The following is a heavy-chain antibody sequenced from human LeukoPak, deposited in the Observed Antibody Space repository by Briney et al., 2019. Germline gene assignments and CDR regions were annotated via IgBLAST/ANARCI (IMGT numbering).Heavy chain of an antibody. Sequence: GESLKISCKGVGYSFTNYWIGWVRPMPGKGMEWMGVIYPGDSRVRYNPSFQGQVTISVDKSVSTAYLQWISLKASDTAMYYCACRDLSSTWSYPWGQGTLVTVSS. CDR2: IYPGDSRV. V-gene: IGHV5-51*01. D-gene: IGHD6-13*01. CDR3: ACRDLSSTWSYP. J-gene: IGHJ5*02. CDR1: GYSFTNYW.